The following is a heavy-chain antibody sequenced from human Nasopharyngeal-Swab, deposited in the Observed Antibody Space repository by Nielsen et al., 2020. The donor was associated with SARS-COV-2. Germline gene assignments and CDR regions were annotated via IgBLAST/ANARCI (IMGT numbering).Heavy chain of an antibody. CDR2: ISISGATT. CDR1: GFTFSNSA. V-gene: IGHV3-23*01. D-gene: IGHD4/OR15-4a*01. J-gene: IGHJ4*02. CDR3: AKEEVPNDY. Sequence: GKSLKISCSVSGFTFSNSALCWVRQAPGKGLEWVSAISISGATTFYADSVRGRFTISRDNDRNTVYLQMSSLTVEDTAIYYCAKEEVPNDYWGQGTLVTVSS.